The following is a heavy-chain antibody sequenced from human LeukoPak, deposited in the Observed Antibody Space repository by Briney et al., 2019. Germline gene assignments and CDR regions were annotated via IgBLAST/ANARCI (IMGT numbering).Heavy chain of an antibody. Sequence: GGSLRLSCAASGLSVSAIYMSWVCQAPGKGLEWVSVIYSEGDTYYADSVKGRFTISRDNSKNTLYLQMNTLRAEDTALYYCARGIDYWGQGTLVTVSS. CDR1: GLSVSAIY. CDR3: ARGIDY. J-gene: IGHJ4*02. CDR2: IYSEGDT. D-gene: IGHD2-15*01. V-gene: IGHV3-53*01.